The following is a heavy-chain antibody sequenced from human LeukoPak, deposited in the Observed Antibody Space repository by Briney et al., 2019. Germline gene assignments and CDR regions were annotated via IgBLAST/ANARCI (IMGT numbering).Heavy chain of an antibody. V-gene: IGHV4-39*07. D-gene: IGHD6-13*01. Sequence: SETLSLTCTVSSGSITSSSHHWGWLRQPPGKGLEWIGSIYYSGTNYYKPSLRSRVTISVDTSKNQFYLRLTSVTAADSAVYYCARKGTAAAGTLGYWGQGTLVTVSS. CDR1: SGSITSSSHH. J-gene: IGHJ4*02. CDR2: IYYSGTN. CDR3: ARKGTAAAGTLGY.